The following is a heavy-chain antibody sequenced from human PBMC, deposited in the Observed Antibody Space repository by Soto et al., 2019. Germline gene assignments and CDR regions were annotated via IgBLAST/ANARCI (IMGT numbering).Heavy chain of an antibody. J-gene: IGHJ4*02. CDR1: GGSISSYY. D-gene: IGHD1-26*01. CDR3: ARRYGGNFDY. CDR2: IYYSGST. Sequence: SETLSLTCTVSGGSISSYYWSWIRRPPGKGLEWIGYIYYSGSTNYNPSLKSRVTISVDTSKNQFSLKLTSVTAADTAVYYCARRYGGNFDYWGQGTLVTVSS. V-gene: IGHV4-59*01.